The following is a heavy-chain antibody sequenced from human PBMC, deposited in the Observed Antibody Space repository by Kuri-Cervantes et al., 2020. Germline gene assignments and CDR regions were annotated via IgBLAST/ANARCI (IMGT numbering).Heavy chain of an antibody. Sequence: GGSLRLSCAASGFTFDDYAMHWVRQAPGKGLEWVSGISWNSGSIGYADSVKGRFTISRDNAKNSLYLQMNSLRAEDTAVYYCAGSSWSHDAFDIWGQGTMVTVSS. V-gene: IGHV3-9*01. D-gene: IGHD6-13*01. CDR2: ISWNSGSI. CDR3: AGSSWSHDAFDI. J-gene: IGHJ3*02. CDR1: GFTFDDYA.